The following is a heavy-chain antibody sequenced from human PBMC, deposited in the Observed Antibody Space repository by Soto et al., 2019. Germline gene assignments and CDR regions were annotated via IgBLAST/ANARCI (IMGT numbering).Heavy chain of an antibody. CDR2: LKSNIGGGTA. Sequence: EVQLVESGGGLVKPGGSLRLSCAASGFTFSSAWMSWVRQTAGKGLGGVGLLKSNIGGGTADYAAPVKGRFTISRDDSKNTLHLQMESLKTEDTGVYYCPVDCSRSGCFGKSRYYMDVWGKGTTVTVSS. CDR3: PVDCSRSGCFGKSRYYMDV. V-gene: IGHV3-15*01. CDR1: GFTFSSAW. J-gene: IGHJ6*03. D-gene: IGHD2-2*01.